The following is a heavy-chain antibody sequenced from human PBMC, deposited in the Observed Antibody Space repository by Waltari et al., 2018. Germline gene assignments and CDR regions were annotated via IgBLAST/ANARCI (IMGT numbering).Heavy chain of an antibody. Sequence: QVQLVQSGAEVKKSGASVKVSCKASGYTFTDFFIHWVRQAPGQGLEGVGRMNPKRGDTSDAQRFQGRVTMTGDTSITTAYMELTGVRSDDTAIYYWARSGGGTTTFGVAEWGQGSLVTVSS. CDR1: GYTFTDFF. J-gene: IGHJ4*02. CDR3: ARSGGGTTTFGVAE. V-gene: IGHV1-2*06. D-gene: IGHD3-3*01. CDR2: MNPKRGDT.